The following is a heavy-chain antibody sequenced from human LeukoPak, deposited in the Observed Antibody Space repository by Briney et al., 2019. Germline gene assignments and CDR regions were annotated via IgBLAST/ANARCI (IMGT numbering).Heavy chain of an antibody. Sequence: PSETLSLTRTVSGGSISSYYWSWIRQPPGKGLEWIGYIYYSGSTNYNPSLKSRVTISVDTSKNQFSLKLSSVTAADTAVYCCARDGDDSSGYLSAFDIWGQGTMVTVSS. CDR3: ARDGDDSSGYLSAFDI. CDR2: IYYSGST. D-gene: IGHD3-22*01. CDR1: GGSISSYY. V-gene: IGHV4-59*01. J-gene: IGHJ3*02.